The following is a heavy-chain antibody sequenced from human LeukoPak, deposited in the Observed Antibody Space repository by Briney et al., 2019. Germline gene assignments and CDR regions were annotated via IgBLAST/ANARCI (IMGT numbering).Heavy chain of an antibody. D-gene: IGHD3-3*01. J-gene: IGHJ5*02. Sequence: ASVKVSCKASGHTFTSYDINWVRQATGQGLGWMGWMNPNSGNTGYAQKFQGRVTITRNTSISTAYMELSSLRSEDTAVYYCARGDYDFWSGYTNWFDPWGQGTLVTVSS. CDR2: MNPNSGNT. CDR1: GHTFTSYD. V-gene: IGHV1-8*03. CDR3: ARGDYDFWSGYTNWFDP.